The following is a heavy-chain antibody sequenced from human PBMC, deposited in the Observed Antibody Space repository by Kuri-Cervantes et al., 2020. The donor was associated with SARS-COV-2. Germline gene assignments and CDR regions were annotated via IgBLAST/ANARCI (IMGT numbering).Heavy chain of an antibody. CDR3: ARGRSSSWYYFDY. V-gene: IGHV3-48*01. D-gene: IGHD6-13*01. CDR1: GFTFSRYS. CDR2: ISSSSSNI. J-gene: IGHJ4*02. Sequence: GGSPRLSCAASGFTFSRYSMNWVRQAPGQGLEWVSYISSSSSNIYYADFLKGRFNISRDNAKNSLYLQMNGLGADDTAVYYCARGRSSSWYYFDYWGQGTLVTVSS.